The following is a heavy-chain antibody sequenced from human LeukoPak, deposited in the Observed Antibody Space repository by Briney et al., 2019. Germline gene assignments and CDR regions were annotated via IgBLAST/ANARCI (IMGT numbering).Heavy chain of an antibody. D-gene: IGHD3-10*01. J-gene: IGHJ5*02. CDR1: GYTFTSYD. CDR3: ARRGVLLWFGELLKTNNWFDP. Sequence: ASVKVSCKASGYTFTSYDINWVRQATGPGLEWMGWMNPNSGNTGYAQNLQSRVTMTRNTSISTAYMELSSLRSEDKAVYYCARRGVLLWFGELLKTNNWFDPWGQGTLVTVSS. V-gene: IGHV1-8*01. CDR2: MNPNSGNT.